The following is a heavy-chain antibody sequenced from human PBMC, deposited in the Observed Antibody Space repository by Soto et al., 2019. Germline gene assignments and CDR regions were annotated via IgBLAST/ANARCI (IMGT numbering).Heavy chain of an antibody. CDR3: ARDRTMVRGAASYYYGMDV. CDR1: GGSISSYY. V-gene: IGHV4-59*01. D-gene: IGHD3-10*01. Sequence: QVQLQESGPGLVKPSETLSLTCTVSGGSISSYYWSWIRQPPGKGLEWIGYIYYSGSTNYNPSLNGRVTISGDTSKNQFSLKLSSVTAADTAVYYCARDRTMVRGAASYYYGMDVWGQGTTVTVSS. CDR2: IYYSGST. J-gene: IGHJ6*02.